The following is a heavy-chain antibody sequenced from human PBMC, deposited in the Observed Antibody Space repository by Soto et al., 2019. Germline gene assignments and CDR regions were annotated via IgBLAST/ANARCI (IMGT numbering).Heavy chain of an antibody. J-gene: IGHJ4*02. D-gene: IGHD3-10*02. CDR1: GYTLSNYG. CDR2: ISAYNGNT. CDR3: ARDRLEATHYDRAREAY. V-gene: IGHV1-18*04. Sequence: QVQLVQSGAEVKKPGASVNVSCKASGYTLSNYGISWVRQAPGQGLEWMGWISAYNGNTNYAQKLHGRVTMTTDTSTSTVYMELRSLRSDDTAVYYCARDRLEATHYDRAREAYWGQGTLVIVSS.